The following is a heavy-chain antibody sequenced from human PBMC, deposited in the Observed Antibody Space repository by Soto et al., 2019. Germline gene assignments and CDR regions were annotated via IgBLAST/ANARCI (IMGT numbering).Heavy chain of an antibody. CDR1: GGSISSGNYY. CDR2: IYYSGST. V-gene: IGHV4-31*03. CDR3: ARMYYDILTGPGDYLDY. J-gene: IGHJ4*02. D-gene: IGHD3-9*01. Sequence: SETLSLTCTVSGGSISSGNYYWSWIRQHPGKGLDWIGYIYYSGSTYYNPSLKSRVTISIDTSKNQFSLKLSSVTAADTAVYYCARMYYDILTGPGDYLDYWGQGTLVTVSS.